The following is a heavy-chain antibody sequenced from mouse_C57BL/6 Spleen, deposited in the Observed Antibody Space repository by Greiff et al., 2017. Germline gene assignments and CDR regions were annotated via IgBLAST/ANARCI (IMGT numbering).Heavy chain of an antibody. CDR3: TKATNYYAMDY. J-gene: IGHJ4*01. V-gene: IGHV14-4*01. CDR1: GFNIKDDY. Sequence: VQLQQSGAELVRPGASVKLSCTASGFNIKDDYMHWVKQRPEQGLEWIGWIDPENGDTEYASKFQGKATITADTSSNTAYLQLSSLTSEDTAVYYCTKATNYYAMDYWGQGTSVTVSS. CDR2: IDPENGDT. D-gene: IGHD3-2*02.